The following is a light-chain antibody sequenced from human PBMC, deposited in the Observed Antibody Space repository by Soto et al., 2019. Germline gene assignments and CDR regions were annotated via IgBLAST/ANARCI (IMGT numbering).Light chain of an antibody. V-gene: IGKV3-15*01. J-gene: IGKJ2*01. CDR2: GAS. CDR1: QSISSE. Sequence: EMVMTQSPATLSVSPGERATLSCRASQSISSELAWYQQKPGQPPRLLIYGASTRATGVPARYTGSGSGSDFTLTISGLQSEDFAVYYCRQGHNWPLTFGQGTRLEI. CDR3: RQGHNWPLT.